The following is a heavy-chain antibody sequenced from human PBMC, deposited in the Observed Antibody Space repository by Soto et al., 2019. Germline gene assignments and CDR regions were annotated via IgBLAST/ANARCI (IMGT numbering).Heavy chain of an antibody. D-gene: IGHD2-2*01. Sequence: SETLSLTCPVYGGSFSGYYWSWIRQPPGKGLEWIGEINHSGSTNYNPSLKSRGTISVDTSKNQFSLKLSSVTAADTAVYYCARGLLRYQLLSYYDDGMDVWGQGTTVT. CDR1: GGSFSGYY. V-gene: IGHV4-34*01. CDR2: INHSGST. CDR3: ARGLLRYQLLSYYDDGMDV. J-gene: IGHJ6*01.